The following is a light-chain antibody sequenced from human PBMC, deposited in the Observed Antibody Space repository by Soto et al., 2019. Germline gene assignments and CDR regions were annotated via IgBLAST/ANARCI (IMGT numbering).Light chain of an antibody. CDR1: NSDVGSYNL. J-gene: IGLJ1*01. CDR2: EVS. Sequence: QSVLTQPASVSGSPGQSITISCTGTNSDVGSYNLVSWYQQHPGKAPKLMIYEVSKRPSGFSNRFSGSKSGNTASLTISGLQAEDEADYYCSSYAGSSTYVFGTATKVTVL. CDR3: SSYAGSSTYV. V-gene: IGLV2-23*02.